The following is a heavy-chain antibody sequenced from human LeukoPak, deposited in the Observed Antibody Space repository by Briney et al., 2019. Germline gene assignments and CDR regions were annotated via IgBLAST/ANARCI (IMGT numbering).Heavy chain of an antibody. J-gene: IGHJ4*02. CDR1: GFTFSSYD. D-gene: IGHD3-22*01. CDR2: ISGSGGNT. CDR3: ARGDYDSSGYYYFDY. V-gene: IGHV3-23*01. Sequence: GGSLRLSCAASGFTFSSYDMSWVRQAPGKGLEWVSLISGSGGNTYYADSVKGRSTISRDNSKNTLYLQMNSLGAEDTAVYYCARGDYDSSGYYYFDYWGQGTLVTVSS.